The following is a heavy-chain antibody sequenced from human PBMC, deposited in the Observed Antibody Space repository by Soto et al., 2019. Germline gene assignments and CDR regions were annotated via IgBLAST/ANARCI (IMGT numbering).Heavy chain of an antibody. CDR1: GGSFSGNY. J-gene: IGHJ6*02. CDR3: ARGNFYYGMDV. V-gene: IGHV4-34*01. CDR2: FSDSGST. Sequence: SETLSLTCAVYGGSFSGNYWSWVRQPLGKGLEWIGEFSDSGSTNYNPSLKSRVTISEDMSKSQFALKLSSVTAAGTAVYYCARGNFYYGMDVWGQGTTVTVSS.